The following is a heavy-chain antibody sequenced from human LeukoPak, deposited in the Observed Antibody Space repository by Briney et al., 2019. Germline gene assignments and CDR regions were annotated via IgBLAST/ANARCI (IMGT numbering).Heavy chain of an antibody. CDR3: ATLRFGELPFDY. CDR1: GYTLADYY. D-gene: IGHD3-10*01. V-gene: IGHV1-69-2*01. CDR2: VDPEDGET. Sequence: VKPSCTASGYTLADYYMHWVQQAPGKGLEWMGRVDPEDGETIYAEKFQGRVTITADTSTDTAYMELSSLRSEDTAVYYCATLRFGELPFDYWGQGTLVTVSS. J-gene: IGHJ4*02.